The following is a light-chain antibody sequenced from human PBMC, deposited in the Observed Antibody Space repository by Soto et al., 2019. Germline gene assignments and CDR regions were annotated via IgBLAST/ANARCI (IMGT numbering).Light chain of an antibody. J-gene: IGKJ2*01. Sequence: DIQMTQSPSSLSASVGDGVNITCRASQSISSYLSWYQQKPGKAPKLLIYAASSLQSGVPSRFSGSGSGTDLTLTISSLQPEDFATYYCQQSYSTPPYTFGQGTKLEIK. CDR1: QSISSY. CDR3: QQSYSTPPYT. V-gene: IGKV1-39*01. CDR2: AAS.